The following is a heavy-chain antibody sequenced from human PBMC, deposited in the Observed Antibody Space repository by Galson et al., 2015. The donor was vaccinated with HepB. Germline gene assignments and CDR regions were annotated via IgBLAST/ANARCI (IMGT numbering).Heavy chain of an antibody. CDR1: GYPFNTFA. CDR2: INAGNGDT. D-gene: IGHD3-10*01. CDR3: ARLYGSTAF. J-gene: IGHJ4*02. V-gene: IGHV1-3*01. Sequence: SVKVSCKASGYPFNTFAIHWPRQAPGQRPEWMGWINAGNGDTKYSQTFQGRVTITRDTSASIVYMELSSLRYEDTAVIYCARLYGSTAFWGQGTLVTVSS.